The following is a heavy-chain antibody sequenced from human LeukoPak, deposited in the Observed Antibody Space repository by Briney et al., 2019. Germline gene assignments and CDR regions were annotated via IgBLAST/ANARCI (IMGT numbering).Heavy chain of an antibody. D-gene: IGHD6-6*01. J-gene: IGHJ4*02. V-gene: IGHV4-34*01. CDR3: ATGIAALVQR. CDR2: INHSGST. CDR1: GGSFSGYY. Sequence: PSETLSLTCAVYGGSFSGYYWSWIRQPPGEGLEWIGEINHSGSTNYNPSLKSRVTISVDTSKNQFSLKLSSVTAADTAVYYCATGIAALVQRWGQGTLVTVSS.